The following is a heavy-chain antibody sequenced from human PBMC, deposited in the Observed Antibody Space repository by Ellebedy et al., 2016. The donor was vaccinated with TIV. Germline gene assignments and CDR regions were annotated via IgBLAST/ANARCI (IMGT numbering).Heavy chain of an antibody. V-gene: IGHV4-4*02. Sequence: SETLSLTXAVSGDPITGSHWWSWVRQPPGRGLEWIGEIYPGRSANYNPSLKSRVAMSIDESKNGFSLKLSSVTAADTAVYYCASLRGGDGYQGRWGQGTLVTVSS. J-gene: IGHJ4*02. D-gene: IGHD3-22*01. CDR1: GDPITGSHW. CDR2: IYPGRSA. CDR3: ASLRGGDGYQGR.